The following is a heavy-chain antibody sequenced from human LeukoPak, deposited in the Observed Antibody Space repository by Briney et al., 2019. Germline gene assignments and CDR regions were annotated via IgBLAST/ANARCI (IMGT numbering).Heavy chain of an antibody. CDR2: IYYSGST. CDR3: ARGLGYSYGFLDY. Sequence: SETLSLTCTVSGGSISSGGYSWSWIRQHPGTGLEWIGYIYYSGSTYYNPSLKSRVTISVDTSKNQFSLKLSSVTAADTAVYYCARGLGYSYGFLDYWGQGTLVTVSS. J-gene: IGHJ4*02. CDR1: GGSISSGGYS. D-gene: IGHD5-18*01. V-gene: IGHV4-31*03.